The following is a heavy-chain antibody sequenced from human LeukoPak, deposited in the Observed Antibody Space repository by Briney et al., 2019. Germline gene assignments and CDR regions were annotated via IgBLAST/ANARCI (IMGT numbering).Heavy chain of an antibody. Sequence: SETLSLTCAVSGGSISSNSYYWGWIRQPPGKGLEWIGSIYYSGSTNYNPSLKSRVTISIDTSKNQFSLKLSSVTAADTAVYYCARARRFGELLFGGSYYYYMDVWGKGTTVTVSS. V-gene: IGHV4-39*07. CDR1: GGSISSNSYY. D-gene: IGHD3-10*01. CDR2: IYYSGST. J-gene: IGHJ6*03. CDR3: ARARRFGELLFGGSYYYYMDV.